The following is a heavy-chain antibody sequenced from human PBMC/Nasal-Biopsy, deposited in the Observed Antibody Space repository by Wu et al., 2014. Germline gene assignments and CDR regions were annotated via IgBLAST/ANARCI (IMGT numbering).Heavy chain of an antibody. CDR3: ATGIYSSRLRD. CDR2: VIQSGST. CDR1: GDSYSGYY. J-gene: IGHJ4*02. D-gene: IGHD5-18*01. V-gene: IGHV4-34*01. Sequence: TLSLTCAVYGDSYSGYYWSWIRQPPGKGLEWIGEVIQSGSTNYIPSYNASLKSRVTISVDTSKKQFSLNVSSVTAADTAVYYCATGIYSSRLRDWGQGTLVTVSS.